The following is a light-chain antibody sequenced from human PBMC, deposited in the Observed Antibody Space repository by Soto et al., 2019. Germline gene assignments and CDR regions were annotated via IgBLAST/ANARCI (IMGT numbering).Light chain of an antibody. CDR1: SSDVGGYNY. V-gene: IGLV2-8*01. Sequence: QSGLTKPPSASGSPGQSVAISCTGTSSDVGGYNYVSWYQQHPGKAPKLMIYEVSTRPSGVPDRFSGSTSGNTASLTVSGLQAEDEADYYCSSYAGNYIVFGTGTKVTVL. J-gene: IGLJ1*01. CDR3: SSYAGNYIV. CDR2: EVS.